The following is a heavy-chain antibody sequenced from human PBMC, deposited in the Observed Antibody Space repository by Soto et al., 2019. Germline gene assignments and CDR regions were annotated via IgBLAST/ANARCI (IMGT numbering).Heavy chain of an antibody. CDR2: INHSGST. Sequence: PSETLSLTCTVSGGSISSGCYYWTWIRQPPGTGLEWIGEINHSGSTNYNPSLKSRVTISVDTSKNQFSLKLTSVTAADTAVYYCARDKITGLFDYWGQGTLVTVSS. CDR1: GGSISSGCYY. CDR3: ARDKITGLFDY. V-gene: IGHV4-39*07. D-gene: IGHD2-8*02. J-gene: IGHJ4*02.